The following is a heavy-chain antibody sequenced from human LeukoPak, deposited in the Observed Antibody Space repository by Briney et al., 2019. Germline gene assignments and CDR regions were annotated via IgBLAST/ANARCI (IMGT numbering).Heavy chain of an antibody. V-gene: IGHV4-34*01. CDR1: GGSFSGYY. D-gene: IGHD3-16*02. Sequence: SETLSLTCAVYGGSFSGYYWSWIRQPPGKGLEWIGEINHSGSTNYNPSLKSRVTISVDTSKNQFSLKLSSVTAADTAVYYCARRYDYVWGSYRRGKPYFDYWGQGTLVTVSS. J-gene: IGHJ4*02. CDR2: INHSGST. CDR3: ARRYDYVWGSYRRGKPYFDY.